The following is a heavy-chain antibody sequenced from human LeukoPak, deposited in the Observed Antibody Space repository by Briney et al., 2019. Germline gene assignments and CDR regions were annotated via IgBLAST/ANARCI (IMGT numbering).Heavy chain of an antibody. Sequence: GGSLRLSCAASGFTFSSYSMNWIRQAPGKGLEWVSSISSSTSYIYYADSVKGRLTISKDNAKNSLYLQMNSLRAEDTAVYYCARAGGSTVSHSDYWGQGTLVTVSS. D-gene: IGHD4-17*01. CDR2: ISSSTSYI. V-gene: IGHV3-21*01. CDR3: ARAGGSTVSHSDY. CDR1: GFTFSSYS. J-gene: IGHJ4*02.